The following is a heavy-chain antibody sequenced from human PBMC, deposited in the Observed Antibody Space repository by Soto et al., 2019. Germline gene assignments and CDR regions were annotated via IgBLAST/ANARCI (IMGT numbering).Heavy chain of an antibody. CDR1: GGTFSSYA. J-gene: IGHJ4*02. CDR2: IIPIFGTA. CDR3: ARAQEGYYYGSWSYYFPFDY. D-gene: IGHD3-10*01. V-gene: IGHV1-69*01. Sequence: QVQLVQSGAEVKKPGSSVKVSCKASGGTFSSYAISWVRQAPGQGLEWMGGIIPIFGTANYAQKFQGRVTITADESTSTAYMELSSLRSEDTAVYYCARAQEGYYYGSWSYYFPFDYWGQGTLVTVSS.